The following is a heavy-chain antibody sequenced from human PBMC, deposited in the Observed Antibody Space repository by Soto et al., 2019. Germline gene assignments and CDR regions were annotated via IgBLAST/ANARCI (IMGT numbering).Heavy chain of an antibody. D-gene: IGHD2-8*01. J-gene: IGHJ6*02. CDR1: GFTFSPYV. Sequence: GGALRITCSVDGFTFSPYVMTWVRQAPGEGLEWVSSISGDSSYISYAESVKGRFTVSRDSAKRSLFLQLNSLRVEDTAVYYCVKDLTNAYEHNALAAWGHGTTVIVSS. V-gene: IGHV3-21*01. CDR2: ISGDSSYI. CDR3: VKDLTNAYEHNALAA.